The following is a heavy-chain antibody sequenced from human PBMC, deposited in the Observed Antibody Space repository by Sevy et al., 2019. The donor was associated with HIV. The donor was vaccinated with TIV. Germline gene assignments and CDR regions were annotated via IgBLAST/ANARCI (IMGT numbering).Heavy chain of an antibody. Sequence: ASVKVSCKVSGYTLTGVSMHWVRQAPGKGLEWMATFDPEDGETYYAQKFQGRVTMTEDTSTDTAYMELSSLRSEDTAVFYCAITKDYYDNSGYSFDYWGQGTLVTVSS. J-gene: IGHJ4*02. CDR3: AITKDYYDNSGYSFDY. V-gene: IGHV1-24*01. CDR1: GYTLTGVS. CDR2: FDPEDGET. D-gene: IGHD3-22*01.